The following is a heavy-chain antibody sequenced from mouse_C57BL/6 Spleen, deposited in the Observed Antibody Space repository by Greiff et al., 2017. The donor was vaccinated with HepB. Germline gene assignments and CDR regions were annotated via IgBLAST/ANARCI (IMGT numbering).Heavy chain of an antibody. CDR2: IDPSDSAT. D-gene: IGHD2-3*01. Sequence: QVQLQQPGAELVRPGSSVKLSCKASGYTFTSYWMHWVKQRPIQGLEWIGNIDPSDSATHYNQKFKDKATLTVDKSSSTAYMQLSSLTSEDSSVYYCAKLDGSDYWGQGTTLTVSS. CDR1: GYTFTSYW. J-gene: IGHJ2*01. V-gene: IGHV1-52*01. CDR3: AKLDGSDY.